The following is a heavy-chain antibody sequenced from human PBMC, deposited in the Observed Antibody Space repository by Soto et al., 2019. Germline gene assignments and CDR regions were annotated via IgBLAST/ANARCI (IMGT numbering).Heavy chain of an antibody. V-gene: IGHV3-13*01. J-gene: IGHJ4*02. CDR1: GFTFSSYD. CDR2: IGTAGDT. CDR3: ARDLMDCSGGSCYKGGIDY. D-gene: IGHD2-15*01. Sequence: GGSLRLSCAASGFTFSSYDMHWVRQATGKGLEWVSAIGTAGDTYYPGSVKGRFTISRENAKNSLDLQMNSLRAEDTAVYYCARDLMDCSGGSCYKGGIDYWGQGTLVTVSS.